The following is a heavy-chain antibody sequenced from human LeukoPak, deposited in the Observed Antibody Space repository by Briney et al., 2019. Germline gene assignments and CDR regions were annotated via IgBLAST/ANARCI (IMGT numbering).Heavy chain of an antibody. V-gene: IGHV4-34*01. CDR2: INHSGST. CDR3: AREGDRYFDWLLSKNWFDP. Sequence: SETLSLTCAVYGGSFSGYYWSWIRQPPGKGLEWIGEINHSGSTYYNPSLKSRVTISVDTSKNQFSLKLSSVTAADTAVYYCAREGDRYFDWLLSKNWFDPWGQGTLVTVSS. J-gene: IGHJ5*02. CDR1: GGSFSGYY. D-gene: IGHD3-9*01.